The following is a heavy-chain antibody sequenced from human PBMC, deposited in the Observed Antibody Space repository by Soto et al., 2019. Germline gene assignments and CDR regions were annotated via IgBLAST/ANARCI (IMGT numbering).Heavy chain of an antibody. CDR1: GGTFNTYA. D-gene: IGHD3-10*01. V-gene: IGHV1-69*01. J-gene: IGHJ4*02. CDR3: AKEAGDH. CDR2: IIPIFGIK. Sequence: QMQLVQSGAEVKERGSSVKSSCKTSGGTFNTYALTWVRQAPGQGLEWIGGIIPIFGIKNVAQRFQGRVTIIADESLTTAYLEMTSLRSYDKAVYYCAKEAGDHWGQGTLVTVSS.